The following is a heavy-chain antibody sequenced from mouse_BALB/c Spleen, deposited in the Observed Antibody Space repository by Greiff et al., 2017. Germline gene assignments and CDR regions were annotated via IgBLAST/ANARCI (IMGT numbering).Heavy chain of an antibody. V-gene: IGHV5-17*02. CDR1: GFTFSSFG. D-gene: IGHD2-3*01. Sequence: DVMLVESGGGLVQPGGSRKLSCAASGFTFSSFGMHWVRQAPEKGLEWVAYISSGSSTIYYADTVKGRFTISRDNPKNTLFLQMTSLRSEDTAMYYCASDGYYVGHFDYWGQGTTLTVSS. J-gene: IGHJ2*01. CDR3: ASDGYYVGHFDY. CDR2: ISSGSSTI.